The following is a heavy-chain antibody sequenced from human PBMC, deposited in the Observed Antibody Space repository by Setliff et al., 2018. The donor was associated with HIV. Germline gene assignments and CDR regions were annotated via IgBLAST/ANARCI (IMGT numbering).Heavy chain of an antibody. CDR2: INVGKGDT. Sequence: GASVKVSCKAFGYTFTTYSLHWVRQAPGQSLGWMGWINVGKGDTKYSQEFQGRISITTDTSASTGYMELSSLRSDDTAVYFCARGALLAVFDFDHWGHGTLVTVSS. CDR1: GYTFTTYS. V-gene: IGHV1-3*01. D-gene: IGHD3-10*01. CDR3: ARGALLAVFDFDH. J-gene: IGHJ4*01.